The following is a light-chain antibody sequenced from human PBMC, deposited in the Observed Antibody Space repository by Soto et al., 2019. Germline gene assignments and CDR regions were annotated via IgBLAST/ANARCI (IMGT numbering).Light chain of an antibody. V-gene: IGKV3-11*01. CDR3: HQRRSWPRT. CDR1: QAVNTR. Sequence: EIVLTQSPATLSSFPGDRVTLSCRASQAVNTRLAWYQHRPGQAPRLLISLASNRAAGVPARFSGSGSGTDFTLTISDVEPEDFAVYYCHQRRSWPRTFGQGTKVDI. CDR2: LAS. J-gene: IGKJ1*01.